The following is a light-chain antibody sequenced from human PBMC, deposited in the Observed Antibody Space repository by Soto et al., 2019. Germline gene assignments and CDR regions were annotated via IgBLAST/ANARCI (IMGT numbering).Light chain of an antibody. Sequence: QSALTQPASVSGSPGQSITISCTGTSSDVGGYDYVCWCQHHPGKAPKLMIYDVSNRPSGVSNRFSGSKSGNTASLTISGLQDEDEADYYCISYTSSSTWVFGGGTKLTVL. V-gene: IGLV2-14*03. CDR2: DVS. J-gene: IGLJ3*02. CDR3: ISYTSSSTWV. CDR1: SSDVGGYDY.